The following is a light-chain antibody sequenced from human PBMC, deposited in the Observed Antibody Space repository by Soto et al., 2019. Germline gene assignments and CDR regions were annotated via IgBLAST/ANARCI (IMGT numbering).Light chain of an antibody. CDR2: KAS. CDR3: QQYNNYEFT. Sequence: DIQLTQSPSTLSASVGDRVTITCRASQSISMWLAWYQQKPGKAPTLLVYKASTLQSVVPSRFSGSGSGTEFTLNISSHQPDDFATYSCQQYNNYEFTFGPGTKVDLK. V-gene: IGKV1-5*03. J-gene: IGKJ3*01. CDR1: QSISMW.